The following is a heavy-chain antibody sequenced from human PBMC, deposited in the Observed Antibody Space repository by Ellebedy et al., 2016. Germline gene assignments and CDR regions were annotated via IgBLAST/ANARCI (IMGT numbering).Heavy chain of an antibody. V-gene: IGHV3-13*01. CDR3: ARDISGSYYSVFDY. CDR2: IGTAGDT. Sequence: GESLKISCAASGFTFSRYDMHWVRQATGKGLEWVSAIGTAGDTYYLGSVKGRFTISRDNAKNTLYLQMNSLRAEDTAVYYCARDISGSYYSVFDYWGQGTLVTVSS. J-gene: IGHJ4*02. CDR1: GFTFSRYD. D-gene: IGHD1-26*01.